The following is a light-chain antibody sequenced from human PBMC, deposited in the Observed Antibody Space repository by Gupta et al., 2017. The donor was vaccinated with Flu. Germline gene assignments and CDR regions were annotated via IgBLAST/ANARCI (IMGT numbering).Light chain of an antibody. Sequence: SNSNIGSNAVYWYQQLPGAAPKLLIYRDDQRPSGVPDRFSGFKSGTSASLAISGLRSEDEADYYCAAWDDSLSGWVFGGGTKLTVL. V-gene: IGLV1-47*01. J-gene: IGLJ3*02. CDR3: AAWDDSLSGWV. CDR1: NSNIGSNA. CDR2: RDD.